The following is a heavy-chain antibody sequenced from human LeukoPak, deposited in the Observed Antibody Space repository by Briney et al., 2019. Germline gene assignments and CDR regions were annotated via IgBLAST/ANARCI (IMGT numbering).Heavy chain of an antibody. Sequence: PSETLSLTCTVSGGSISSSTYYWGWIRQPPGKGLEWIGNIYYSGNTYYNPSLESRVTISVDTSKNQFSLKLSSVTAADTAVYYCARLNRATNTAAAGLSYWGQGTLVTVSS. CDR3: ARLNRATNTAAAGLSY. D-gene: IGHD6-13*01. CDR2: IYYSGNT. V-gene: IGHV4-39*07. CDR1: GGSISSSTYY. J-gene: IGHJ4*02.